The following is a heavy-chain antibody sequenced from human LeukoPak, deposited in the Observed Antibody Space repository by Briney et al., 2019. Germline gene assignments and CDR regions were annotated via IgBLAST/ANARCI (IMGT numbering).Heavy chain of an antibody. J-gene: IGHJ5*02. D-gene: IGHD2-21*01. Sequence: ASVKVSCKTSGYSFTDYYMHWVRQAPGQGLEWMGWVNPNSGGTSSAQKFQGRVTMTRDTSITTVYMEVSWLTSDDTAIYYCARADRLHGGPYMIGPWGQGTLVTVSS. CDR2: VNPNSGGT. CDR3: ARADRLHGGPYMIGP. CDR1: GYSFTDYY. V-gene: IGHV1-2*02.